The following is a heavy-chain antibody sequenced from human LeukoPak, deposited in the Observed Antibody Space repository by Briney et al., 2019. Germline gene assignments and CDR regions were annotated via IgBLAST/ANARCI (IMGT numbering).Heavy chain of an antibody. Sequence: PSETLSLTCTVSGGSISSYYWSWIRQPPGKGLEWIGYIYYSGSTNYNPSLKSRVTISVDTSKNQFSLKLSSVTAADTAVYYCARDLGVAGPGYFDYWGQGTLVTVSS. CDR2: IYYSGST. CDR1: GGSISSYY. D-gene: IGHD6-19*01. J-gene: IGHJ4*02. V-gene: IGHV4-59*01. CDR3: ARDLGVAGPGYFDY.